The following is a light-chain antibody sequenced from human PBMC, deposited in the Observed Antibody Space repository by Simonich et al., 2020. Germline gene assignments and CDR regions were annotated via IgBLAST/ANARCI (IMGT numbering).Light chain of an antibody. V-gene: IGLV3-1*01. J-gene: IGLJ2*01. CDR2: QDS. CDR3: SSYTSSSTLV. Sequence: SYELTQPPSVSVSPGQTASITCSGDKLGDKYACWYQQKPGQSPVLFIYQDSKRPSGVSNRFSGSKAGNTASQTISGLQAEDEADYYCSSYTSSSTLVFGGGTKLTVL. CDR1: KLGDKY.